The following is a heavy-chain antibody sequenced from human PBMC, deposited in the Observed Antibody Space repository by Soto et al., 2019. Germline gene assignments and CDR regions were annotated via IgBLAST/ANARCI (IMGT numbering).Heavy chain of an antibody. J-gene: IGHJ4*02. CDR1: GYTFTSYD. CDR2: MNPNSGNT. V-gene: IGHV1-8*01. Sequence: ASVKVSGKASGYTFTSYDINWVRQATGQGLEWMGWMNPNSGNTGYAQRFQGRVTMTRNTSISTAYMELSSLRSEDTAVYYCARGHRYDILTGSHDYWGQGTLVTVSS. D-gene: IGHD3-9*01. CDR3: ARGHRYDILTGSHDY.